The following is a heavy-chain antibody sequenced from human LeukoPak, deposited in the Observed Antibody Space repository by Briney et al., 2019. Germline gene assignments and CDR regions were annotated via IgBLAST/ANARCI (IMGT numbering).Heavy chain of an antibody. D-gene: IGHD1-14*01. CDR2: IRHDGNNK. CDR3: AKDQPGDTSFDY. J-gene: IGHJ4*02. Sequence: GGSLRLSCAASGFTFSSYGMHWVRQAPGKGLEWVAFIRHDGNNKYYVGSVKGRFTLSRDNSKNTLDLQMDSLRVEDTAVCYCAKDQPGDTSFDYWGQGTLVTVSS. V-gene: IGHV3-30*02. CDR1: GFTFSSYG.